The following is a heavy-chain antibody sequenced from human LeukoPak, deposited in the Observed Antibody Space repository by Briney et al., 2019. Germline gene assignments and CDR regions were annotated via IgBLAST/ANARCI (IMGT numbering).Heavy chain of an antibody. J-gene: IGHJ4*02. V-gene: IGHV3-23*01. CDR3: AKDGGSWGYFDY. D-gene: IGHD3-16*01. CDR1: GFTFSSYA. CDR2: ISGSGGST. Sequence: GGSLRLSCAASGFTFSSYAMSWVRRAPGKGLEWVSAISGSGGSTYYADSVKGRFTISRDNSKSTLYLQMNSLRAEDTAVYYCAKDGGSWGYFDYWGQGTLVTVSS.